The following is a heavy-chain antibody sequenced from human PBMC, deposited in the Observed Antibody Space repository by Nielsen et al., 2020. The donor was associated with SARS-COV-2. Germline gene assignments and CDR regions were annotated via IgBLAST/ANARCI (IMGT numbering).Heavy chain of an antibody. V-gene: IGHV3-23*01. J-gene: IGHJ6*02. CDR2: ISTSGGGT. D-gene: IGHD3-10*01. CDR3: AKGNSKLSWFGELALYYYYYGLDV. CDR1: GFPFSDYA. Sequence: GRSLRLSCAASGFPFSDYAMTWVRQAPGKGLEWVSSISTSGGGTYYADSVRGRFTISRDNSKNTLFLHMNSLRAEDTAVYYCAKGNSKLSWFGELALYYYYYGLDVWGQGTTVTVSS.